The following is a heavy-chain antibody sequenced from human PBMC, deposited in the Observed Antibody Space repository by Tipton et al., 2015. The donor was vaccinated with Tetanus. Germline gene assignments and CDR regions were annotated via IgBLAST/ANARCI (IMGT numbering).Heavy chain of an antibody. J-gene: IGHJ4*02. CDR3: ARDPHTIRTGNHRGFDY. D-gene: IGHD3-10*01. CDR1: GFAFSAFG. V-gene: IGHV3-30*03. Sequence: SLRLSCAASGFAFSAFGMHWVRQAPGKGLEWVAFISYDGTEKHYVDSVKGRFTISRDNSKNTLYLQMNTLRSEDTAVYYCARDPHTIRTGNHRGFDYWGQGTLVTVSS. CDR2: ISYDGTEK.